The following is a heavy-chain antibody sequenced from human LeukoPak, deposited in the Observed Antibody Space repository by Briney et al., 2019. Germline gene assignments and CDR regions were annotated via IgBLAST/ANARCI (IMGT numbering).Heavy chain of an antibody. CDR3: ARAGVVLMVYATLYFDY. D-gene: IGHD2-8*01. V-gene: IGHV4-38-2*02. CDR2: IYHSGST. J-gene: IGHJ4*02. Sequence: PSETLSLTCTVSGGSISSYYWSWIRQPPGKGLEWIGSIYHSGSTYYNPSLKSRVTISVDTSKNQFSLKLSSVTAADTAVYYCARAGVVLMVYATLYFDYWGQGTLVTVSS. CDR1: GGSISSYY.